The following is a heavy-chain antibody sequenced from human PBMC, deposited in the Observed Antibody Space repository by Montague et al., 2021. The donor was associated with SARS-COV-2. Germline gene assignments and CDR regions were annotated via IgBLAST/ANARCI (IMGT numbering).Heavy chain of an antibody. V-gene: IGHV4-34*01. CDR1: RGSFSNYY. CDR2: INQGGAP. D-gene: IGHD3-9*01. J-gene: IGHJ3*02. Sequence: SETLSLTCAVSRGSFSNYYWTWIRQSPGKGLEWIGEINQGGAPNYTPSLKSRVTISLDTSKKQISLTLNSVTVADTAVFFCAGGRPVQGSFRHFDSIPSGALDIWGQGSLVTVSS. CDR3: AGGRPVQGSFRHFDSIPSGALDI.